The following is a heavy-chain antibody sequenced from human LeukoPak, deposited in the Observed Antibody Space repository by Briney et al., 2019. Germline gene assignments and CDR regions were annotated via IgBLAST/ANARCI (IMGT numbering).Heavy chain of an antibody. Sequence: SETLSLTCAVYGGSFSGYYWNWIRQPPGKGLEWIGEINHSGNTNYNPSLKSRVNILVDTSKNQFSLKLSSVTAADTAVYYCARVAAKTVDYWGQGTLVTVSS. CDR3: ARVAAKTVDY. V-gene: IGHV4-34*01. J-gene: IGHJ4*02. D-gene: IGHD2-15*01. CDR2: INHSGNT. CDR1: GGSFSGYY.